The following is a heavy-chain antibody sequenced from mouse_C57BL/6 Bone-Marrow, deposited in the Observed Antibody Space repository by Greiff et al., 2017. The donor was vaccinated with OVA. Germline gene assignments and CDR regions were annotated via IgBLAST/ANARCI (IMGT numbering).Heavy chain of an antibody. J-gene: IGHJ2*01. CDR3: ARGYGSSS. CDR2: ISSGGSYT. CDR1: GFTFSSYG. D-gene: IGHD1-1*01. Sequence: EVKLMESGGDLVKPGGSLKLSCAASGFTFSSYGMSWVRQTPDKRLEWVATISSGGSYTYYPDSVKGRFTISRDNAKNTLYLQMSSLKSEDTAMYYCARGYGSSSGGQGTTLTVSS. V-gene: IGHV5-6*01.